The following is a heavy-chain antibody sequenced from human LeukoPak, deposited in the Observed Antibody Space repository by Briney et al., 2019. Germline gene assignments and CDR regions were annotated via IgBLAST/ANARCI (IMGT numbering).Heavy chain of an antibody. CDR1: GCGLSMYW. J-gene: IGHJ4*02. V-gene: IGHV3-7*01. CDR2: INPSGSEK. CDR3: VRDYRWAFDY. D-gene: IGHD2-8*02. Sequence: GRSLRLSYVVSGCGLSMYWTSSVRQAPGKWPEWVAKINPSGSEKSYVASVKGRFTIYRDNAKKSVYLQMKGLRADDTAVYYCVRDYRWAFDYWGQGILVTVSS.